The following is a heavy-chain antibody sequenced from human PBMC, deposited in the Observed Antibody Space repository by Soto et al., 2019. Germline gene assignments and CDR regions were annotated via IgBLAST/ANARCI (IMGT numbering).Heavy chain of an antibody. Sequence: QVQLVQSGAEVKKPGASVKVSCKASGYTFTSYYMHWVRQAPGQGLEWMGIINPSGGSTSYAQKFQGRVTMPRDTSTSTVYMELSSLRSEDTAVYYCAREDYYDSSGYYYGADSSDYYYGMDVWGQGTTVTVSS. CDR1: GYTFTSYY. CDR2: INPSGGST. V-gene: IGHV1-46*01. D-gene: IGHD3-22*01. CDR3: AREDYYDSSGYYYGADSSDYYYGMDV. J-gene: IGHJ6*02.